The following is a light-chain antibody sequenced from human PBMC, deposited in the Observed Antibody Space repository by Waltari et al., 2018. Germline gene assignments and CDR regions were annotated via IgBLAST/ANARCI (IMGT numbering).Light chain of an antibody. CDR1: QSLLHGNGYNH. CDR3: MQSLQTNT. J-gene: IGKJ2*01. Sequence: IVMTQSPLSLPVTPGEPASISCRSSQSLLHGNGYNHLDCYLQTPGQSPQLLIYLGSVRAAGVPDRFTGSGSGTNFTLKISRVEAEYVGGYFCMQSLQTNTCGQGTKVEI. V-gene: IGKV2-28*01. CDR2: LGS.